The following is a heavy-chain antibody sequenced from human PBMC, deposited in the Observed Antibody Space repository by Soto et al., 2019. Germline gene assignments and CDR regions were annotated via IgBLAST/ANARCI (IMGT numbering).Heavy chain of an antibody. D-gene: IGHD3-9*01. Sequence: SSRSVESADFSGWIRQPPGKGLEWIGTIYHSGNTFYNPSLKSRVTMSVDTSKNQFSLTLTSVTAADTALYYCASVDRRGLPPNPSHPSAQRTL. V-gene: IGHV4-38-2*01. J-gene: IGHJ5*02. CDR3: ASVDRRGLPPNPSHP. CDR2: IYHSGNT. CDR1: SRSVESADF.